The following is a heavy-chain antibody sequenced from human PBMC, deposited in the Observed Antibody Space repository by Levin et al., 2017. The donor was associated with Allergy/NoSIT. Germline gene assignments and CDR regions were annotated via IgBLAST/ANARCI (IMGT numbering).Heavy chain of an antibody. CDR2: IYYSGNA. CDR3: ARSHRPTGDYYFGMDV. Sequence: SQTLSLTCPVSGGSINSFDYYWTWIRQPPGKGLEWVGHIYYSGNAYYNASLKSRLSLSVDTSKNHFSLILSSVTAADTAIYFCARSHRPTGDYYFGMDVWGQGTTVTVS. CDR1: GGSINSFDYY. J-gene: IGHJ6*02. V-gene: IGHV4-30-4*01. D-gene: IGHD4-17*01.